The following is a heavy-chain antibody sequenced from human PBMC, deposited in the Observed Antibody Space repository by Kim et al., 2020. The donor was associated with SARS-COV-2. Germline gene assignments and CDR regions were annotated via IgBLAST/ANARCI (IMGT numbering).Heavy chain of an antibody. D-gene: IGHD3-10*01. CDR2: ISYDGSNK. CDR1: GFTFSSYG. V-gene: IGHV3-33*05. J-gene: IGHJ4*02. CDR3: ARENYYGSGSYSPFDY. Sequence: GGSLRLSCAASGFTFSSYGMHWVRQAPGKGLEWVAVISYDGSNKYYADSVKGRFTISRDNSKNTLYLQMNSLRAEDTAVYYCARENYYGSGSYSPFDYWGQGTLVTVSS.